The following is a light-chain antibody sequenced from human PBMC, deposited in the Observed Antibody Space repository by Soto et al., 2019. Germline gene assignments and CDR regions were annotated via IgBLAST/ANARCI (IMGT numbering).Light chain of an antibody. J-gene: IGLJ3*02. Sequence: QSVLTQPPSASGTPGQRVTISCSGSSSNIGSNPVNWYQQLPGTAPKLLIYSNNQRPSGVPDRFSGSKSGTSASLAISGLQSEDEADYYCAAWDDSLNGPNGVFGGGTKLTVL. CDR1: SSNIGSNP. V-gene: IGLV1-44*01. CDR3: AAWDDSLNGPNGV. CDR2: SNN.